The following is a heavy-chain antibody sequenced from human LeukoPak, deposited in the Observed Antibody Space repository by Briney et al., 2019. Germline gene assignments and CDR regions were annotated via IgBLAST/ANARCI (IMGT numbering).Heavy chain of an antibody. J-gene: IGHJ3*02. CDR1: GYSISSGYF. CDR2: LYHSGST. CDR3: ARELEQNAFDI. Sequence: SETLSLTCTVSGYSISSGYFWGWIRQPPGKGLEWIGSLYHSGSTYYNPSLESRVSISVDTSKNHLSLRLSSVTAADTAVYYCARELEQNAFDIWGQGTMVTVSS. V-gene: IGHV4-38-2*02. D-gene: IGHD1/OR15-1a*01.